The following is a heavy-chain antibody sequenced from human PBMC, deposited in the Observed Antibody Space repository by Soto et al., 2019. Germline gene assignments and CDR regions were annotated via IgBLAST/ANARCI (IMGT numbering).Heavy chain of an antibody. J-gene: IGHJ4*02. CDR2: IYWDEDK. Sequence: QITLKESGPTLVKPTQTLTLTCTFSGFSLSTSGVGVGWIRQPPGKALEWLALIYWDEDKRYSPSLKSRLTITKDTSENQVVLTMTNMDPVDTATYYCAHSLPAYSNDQYYFDYWGQGTLVTVSS. CDR1: GFSLSTSGVG. CDR3: AHSLPAYSNDQYYFDY. D-gene: IGHD4-4*01. V-gene: IGHV2-5*02.